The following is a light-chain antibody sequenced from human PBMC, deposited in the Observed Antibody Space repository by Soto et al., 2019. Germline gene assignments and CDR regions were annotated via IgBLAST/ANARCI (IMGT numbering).Light chain of an antibody. CDR2: STS. V-gene: IGKV1-39*01. CDR3: QQRYSTTVT. CDR1: QSISKY. Sequence: DIQTTQSLSSMSASVGDRVTLMCRATQSISKYLNWYQQKPGKAPNLLIYSTSTLQSGVPSRFSGSGSGTDFTLTISSLQPEDFATYYCQQRYSTTVTFGQGTKVDI. J-gene: IGKJ1*01.